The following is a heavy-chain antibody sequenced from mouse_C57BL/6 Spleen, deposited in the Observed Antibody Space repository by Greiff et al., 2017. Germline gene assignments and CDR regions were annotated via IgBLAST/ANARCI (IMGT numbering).Heavy chain of an antibody. CDR2: IYPGDGDT. J-gene: IGHJ2*01. D-gene: IGHD2-1*01. CDR3: ARSPIYYGNYGYFDY. CDR1: GYAFSSSW. V-gene: IGHV1-82*01. Sequence: LVESGPELVKPGASVKISCKASGYAFSSSWMNWVKQRPGKGLEWIGRIYPGDGDTNYNGKFKGKATLTADKSSSTAYMQLSSLTSEDSAVYVCARSPIYYGNYGYFDYWGQGTTLTVSS.